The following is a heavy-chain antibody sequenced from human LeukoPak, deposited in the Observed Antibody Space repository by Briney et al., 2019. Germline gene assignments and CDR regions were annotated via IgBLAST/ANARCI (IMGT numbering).Heavy chain of an antibody. CDR1: GGSFSGYY. V-gene: IGHV4-34*01. CDR3: ATRGFYYGSGIDWFDP. D-gene: IGHD3-10*01. CDR2: INHSGST. Sequence: PSETLSLTCAVYGGSFSGYYWSWIRQPPGKGLEWIGEINHSGSTNCNPSLKSRVTISVDTSKNQFSLKLSSVTAADTAVYYCATRGFYYGSGIDWFDPWGQGTLVTVSS. J-gene: IGHJ5*02.